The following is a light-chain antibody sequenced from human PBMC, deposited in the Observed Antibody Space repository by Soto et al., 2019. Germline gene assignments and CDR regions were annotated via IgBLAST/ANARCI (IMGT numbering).Light chain of an antibody. Sequence: QSVLTQPASVSGSLGQSITISCTGTSSDVGGYNYVSWYQQHPGQAPKLLIHEVTNRPSGISDRFSGSKSANTASLTISGLRAEDEAHYYCSSYTTFRTPHVAFGGGTKLTV. CDR2: EVT. V-gene: IGLV2-14*01. CDR1: SSDVGGYNY. J-gene: IGLJ2*01. CDR3: SSYTTFRTPHVA.